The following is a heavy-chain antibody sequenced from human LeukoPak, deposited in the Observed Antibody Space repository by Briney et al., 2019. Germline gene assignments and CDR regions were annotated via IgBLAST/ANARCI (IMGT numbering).Heavy chain of an antibody. CDR1: GGSISSGIYY. J-gene: IGHJ4*02. V-gene: IGHV4-39*01. CDR3: ARHVRQQLPPKAFDY. Sequence: PSETLSLTCTVSGGSISSGIYYWGWIRQPPGKGLEGIWSIYYSGNTYYNPSLKSRVTISVDTSKNQLPLKLNSVTAADTAVYYCARHVRQQLPPKAFDYWGQGTLVTVSS. CDR2: IYYSGNT. D-gene: IGHD6-13*01.